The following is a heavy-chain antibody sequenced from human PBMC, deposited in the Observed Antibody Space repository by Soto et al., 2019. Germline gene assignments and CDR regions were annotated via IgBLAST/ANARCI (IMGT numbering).Heavy chain of an antibody. D-gene: IGHD3-3*01. CDR2: INHSGST. V-gene: IGHV4-34*01. CDR1: GGSFSGYY. J-gene: IGHJ3*02. CDR3: ASTRGDFWSGYYFRGAFDI. Sequence: QVQLQQWGAGLLKPSETLSLTCAVYGGSFSGYYWSWIRQPPGKGLEWIGEINHSGSTNYNPSLKSRVTTSVDTSKNQFSLKLSSVTAADTAVYYCASTRGDFWSGYYFRGAFDIWGQGTMVTVSS.